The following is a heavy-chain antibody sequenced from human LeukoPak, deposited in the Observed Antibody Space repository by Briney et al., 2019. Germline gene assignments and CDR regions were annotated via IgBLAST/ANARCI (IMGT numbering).Heavy chain of an antibody. CDR2: IWYDGSNK. CDR1: GFTFSSYG. Sequence: GGSLRLSCAASGFTFSSYGMHWVRQAPGKGLEWVAVIWYDGSNKYYADSVKGRFTISRDNSKNTLYLQMNSLRAEDTAVYYCAKAKPILGSSRRPYFDYWGQGTLLTVSS. V-gene: IGHV3-33*06. J-gene: IGHJ4*02. D-gene: IGHD6-6*01. CDR3: AKAKPILGSSRRPYFDY.